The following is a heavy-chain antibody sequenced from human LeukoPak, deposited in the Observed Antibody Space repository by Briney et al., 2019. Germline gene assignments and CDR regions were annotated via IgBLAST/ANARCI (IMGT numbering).Heavy chain of an antibody. CDR1: GFTFSSYG. CDR2: ISYDGSNK. D-gene: IGHD1-26*01. CDR3: ATTQYSGSYYEFDY. V-gene: IGHV3-30*03. J-gene: IGHJ4*02. Sequence: GGSLRLSCAASGFTFSSYGMHWVRQAPGKGLEWVAVISYDGSNKYYADSVKGRFTISRDNSKSTLYLQMNSLRAEDTAVYYCATTQYSGSYYEFDYWGQGTLVTVSS.